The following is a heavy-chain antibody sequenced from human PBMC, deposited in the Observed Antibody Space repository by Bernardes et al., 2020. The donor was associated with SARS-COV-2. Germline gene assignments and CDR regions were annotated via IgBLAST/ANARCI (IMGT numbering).Heavy chain of an antibody. CDR1: GDSISSTSYY. CDR3: ARRVRDVYNPGPFDY. Sequence: SETLSLTCAVSGDSISSTSYYWGWIRQPPGKGLEWIGNIYFTGNTYYNPSLKSRVTISVDTSKTQFSLKLSSVTAADTAVYYCARRVRDVYNPGPFDYWGQGTLVTVSS. D-gene: IGHD1-1*01. J-gene: IGHJ4*02. CDR2: IYFTGNT. V-gene: IGHV4-39*01.